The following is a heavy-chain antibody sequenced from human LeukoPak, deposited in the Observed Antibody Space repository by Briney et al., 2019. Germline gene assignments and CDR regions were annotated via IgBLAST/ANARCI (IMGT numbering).Heavy chain of an antibody. D-gene: IGHD5-24*01. CDR2: ISRSGENT. V-gene: IGHV3-23*01. J-gene: IGHJ5*02. CDR3: AKGPRADGYNYENWFDP. Sequence: GGSLRLSCAASGFTSSSYAMSWVRQAPGKGLEWVSVISRSGENTYYADSVKGRFTVSRDSSKNTLYLQMNSLRAEDTAVYYCAKGPRADGYNYENWFDPWGQGTLVTVSS. CDR1: GFTSSSYA.